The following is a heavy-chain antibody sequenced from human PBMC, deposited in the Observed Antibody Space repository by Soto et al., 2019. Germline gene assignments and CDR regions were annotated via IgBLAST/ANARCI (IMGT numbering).Heavy chain of an antibody. D-gene: IGHD1-1*01. CDR1: GFTFSSYA. J-gene: IGHJ4*02. V-gene: IGHV3-23*01. Sequence: EVQLLESGGGLVQPGGSLRLSCAASGFTFSSYAMSWVRQATGKRLEWVSAISGMSVSTYYADSVKGRFTISRDKSKNTLYLQMNSLRAEDRAVYYCAKGMEGTYLIDYWGQGTLVTVSS. CDR2: ISGMSVST. CDR3: AKGMEGTYLIDY.